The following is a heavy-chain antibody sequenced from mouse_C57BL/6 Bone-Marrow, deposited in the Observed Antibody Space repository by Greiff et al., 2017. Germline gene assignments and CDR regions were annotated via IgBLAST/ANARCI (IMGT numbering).Heavy chain of an antibody. V-gene: IGHV3-6*01. CDR3: ARGEYGNYGFAY. Sequence: EVKLMESGPGLVKPSPSLSLTCSVTGYSITSGYYWNWIRQFPGNKLEWMGYISYDGSNNYNPSLKNRISITRDTSKNQFFLKLNSVTTEDTATYYCARGEYGNYGFAYWGQGTLVTVSA. J-gene: IGHJ3*01. CDR2: ISYDGSN. D-gene: IGHD2-10*02. CDR1: GYSITSGYY.